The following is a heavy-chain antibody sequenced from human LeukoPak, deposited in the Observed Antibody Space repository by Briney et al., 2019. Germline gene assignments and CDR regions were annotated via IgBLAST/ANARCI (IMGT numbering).Heavy chain of an antibody. CDR1: GGTFSSYG. CDR3: ARGANWNYDY. V-gene: IGHV1-18*01. Sequence: GASVKVSCKASGGTFSSYGISWVRQAPGQGLEWMGWISAYNGDTKYAQKFQGRVTMTIDTSTSTAYMELRNLISDDTAVYYCARGANWNYDYWGQGTLVTVSS. D-gene: IGHD1-7*01. CDR2: ISAYNGDT. J-gene: IGHJ4*02.